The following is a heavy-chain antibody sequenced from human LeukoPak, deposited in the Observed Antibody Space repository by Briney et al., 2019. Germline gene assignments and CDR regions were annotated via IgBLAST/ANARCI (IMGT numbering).Heavy chain of an antibody. V-gene: IGHV4-31*03. D-gene: IGHD3-10*01. Sequence: SETLSLTCTVSGASISNGGYYWNWIRQHPGKGLEWIGYINYSGSTYYKPSLKSRVTFSVDTSKNQFSLKLSSVTAADTAVYYCAREEKRGVLDYWGQGTLVTVSS. CDR3: AREEKRGVLDY. CDR2: INYSGST. CDR1: GASISNGGYY. J-gene: IGHJ4*02.